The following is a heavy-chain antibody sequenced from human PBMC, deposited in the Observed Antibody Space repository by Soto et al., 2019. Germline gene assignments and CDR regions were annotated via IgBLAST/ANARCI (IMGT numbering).Heavy chain of an antibody. CDR3: TRANWYSEY. D-gene: IGHD7-27*01. V-gene: IGHV4-59*01. CDR1: GVTISNNY. CDR2: IYYNGNT. J-gene: IGHJ4*02. Sequence: QVQLQESGPGLVKPSETLSLTCTVSGVTISNNYWSWIRQPPGKGLEWIGYIYYNGNTNYSPSLKRRVTMSVDTSRNQISLKLTTVTAADTAVYYCTRANWYSEYWGQGTLVTVSS.